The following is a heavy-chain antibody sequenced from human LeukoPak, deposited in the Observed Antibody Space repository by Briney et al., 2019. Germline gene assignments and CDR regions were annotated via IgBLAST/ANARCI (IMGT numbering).Heavy chain of an antibody. D-gene: IGHD3-10*01. CDR3: ARRRPRFGLAPKGYFDY. V-gene: IGHV4-59*12. CDR1: GGSISSYY. Sequence: SETLSLTCTVSGGSISSYYWNWIRQPPGKGLEWIGYIYYSGNTNYNPSLKSRVTISLDTSKNQFSLKLSSVTAADTAVYYCARRRPRFGLAPKGYFDYWGQGILVTVSS. J-gene: IGHJ4*02. CDR2: IYYSGNT.